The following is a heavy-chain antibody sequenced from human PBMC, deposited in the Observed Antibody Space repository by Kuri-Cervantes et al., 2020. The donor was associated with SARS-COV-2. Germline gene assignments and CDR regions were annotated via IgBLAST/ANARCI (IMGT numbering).Heavy chain of an antibody. CDR2: INPNSGGT. Sequence: ASVKVSCKASGYTFTGYYMHWVRQAPGQGLEWMGWINPNSGGTNYAQKFQGRVTMTRDTSISTAYMELSRLRSDDTAVYYCARGVFITNPPSYYHYMAVWGKGTTVTVSS. V-gene: IGHV1-2*02. CDR3: ARGVFITNPPSYYHYMAV. J-gene: IGHJ6*03. D-gene: IGHD3-3*01. CDR1: GYTFTGYY.